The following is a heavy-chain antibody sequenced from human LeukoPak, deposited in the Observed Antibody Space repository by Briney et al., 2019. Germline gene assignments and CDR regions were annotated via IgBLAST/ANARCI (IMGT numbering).Heavy chain of an antibody. CDR2: IYPGDSDT. CDR1: GYSFTTHW. CDR3: ARSGSMVTNWFDP. V-gene: IGHV5-51*03. Sequence: KPGESLKISCQGSGYSFTTHWIAWLRQMPGKGLEWRGIIYPGDSDTRYSPSFQGQVTISADHSISTAYLQWSSLKASDTAMDYCARSGSMVTNWFDPGGQGTLVTVSS. D-gene: IGHD3-10*01. J-gene: IGHJ5*02.